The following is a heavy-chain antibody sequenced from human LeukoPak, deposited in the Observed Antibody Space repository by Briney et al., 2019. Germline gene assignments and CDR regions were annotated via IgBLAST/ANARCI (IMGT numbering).Heavy chain of an antibody. CDR2: IYYSGST. CDR1: GGSISSYY. J-gene: IGHJ6*03. V-gene: IGHV4-59*01. Sequence: PSETLSLTCTVSGGSISSYYWSWIRQPPGKGLEWIGYIYYSGSTNYNPSLKSRVTISVDTSKNQFSLKLSSVTAADTAVYYCARITPLNMVRGSFYSKDYYYYYYMDVWGKGTTVTISS. CDR3: ARITPLNMVRGSFYSKDYYYYYYMDV. D-gene: IGHD3-10*01.